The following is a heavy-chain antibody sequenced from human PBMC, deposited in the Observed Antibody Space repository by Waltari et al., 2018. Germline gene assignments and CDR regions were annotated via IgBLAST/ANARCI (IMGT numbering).Heavy chain of an antibody. Sequence: QVQLVQSGAEVKKPGASVKVSCKVSGYTLTELSMHWVRQDPGKGLEWMGGVDPEDGKTIYEQKFQGRVTMTEDTSTDTAYMELSSLRSEDTAVYYCATADTAMDPGYYYYGMDVWGQGTTVTVSS. CDR3: ATADTAMDPGYYYYGMDV. J-gene: IGHJ6*02. V-gene: IGHV1-24*01. CDR1: GYTLTELS. CDR2: VDPEDGKT. D-gene: IGHD5-18*01.